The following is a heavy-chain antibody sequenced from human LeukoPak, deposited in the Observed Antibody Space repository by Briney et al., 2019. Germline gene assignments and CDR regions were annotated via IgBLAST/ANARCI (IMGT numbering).Heavy chain of an antibody. J-gene: IGHJ4*02. Sequence: GGSLRLSCVDSGFTFRAYWMTWVRQAPGKGLEWVANINEGGSLKYYVDSVTGRFTISRDNTKNSLYLQMNSLRVEDTAVYYCARVGWYGVAGTPIDYWGQGTLVTVSS. CDR1: GFTFRAYW. D-gene: IGHD6-19*01. V-gene: IGHV3-7*03. CDR3: ARVGWYGVAGTPIDY. CDR2: INEGGSLK.